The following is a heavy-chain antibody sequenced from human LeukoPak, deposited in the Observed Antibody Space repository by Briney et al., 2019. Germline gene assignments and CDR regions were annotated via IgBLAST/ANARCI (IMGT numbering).Heavy chain of an antibody. CDR2: ISSGGSTL. Sequence: GGSLRLSCAASGFTFGNYAMSWVRQAPGKGLEWVSYISSGGSTLYYADSVKGRFTISRDNAKNSLYLQMNSLRAEDTAFYYCARVRDGSQDYWGQGTLVTVSS. V-gene: IGHV3-48*03. CDR3: ARVRDGSQDY. J-gene: IGHJ4*02. D-gene: IGHD5-24*01. CDR1: GFTFGNYA.